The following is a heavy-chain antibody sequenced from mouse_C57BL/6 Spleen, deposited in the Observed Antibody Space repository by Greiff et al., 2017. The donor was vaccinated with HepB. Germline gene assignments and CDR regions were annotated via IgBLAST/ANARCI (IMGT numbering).Heavy chain of an antibody. CDR2: IYPGNSDT. J-gene: IGHJ3*01. Sequence: EVQLQQSGTMLARPGASVKMSCKTSGYTFTSYWMHWVKQRPGQGLEWIGAIYPGNSDTSYNQKFKGKAKLTAVTSASTAYMELSSLTNEDSAVYCYTRGDGSSYSFAYWGQGTLVTVSA. CDR3: TRGDGSSYSFAY. D-gene: IGHD1-1*01. CDR1: GYTFTSYW. V-gene: IGHV1-5*01.